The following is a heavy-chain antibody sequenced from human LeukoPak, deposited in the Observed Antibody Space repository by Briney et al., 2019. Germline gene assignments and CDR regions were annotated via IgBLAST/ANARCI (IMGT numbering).Heavy chain of an antibody. V-gene: IGHV1-24*01. J-gene: IGHJ5*02. D-gene: IGHD6-19*01. CDR3: ATDRSGWHWFDP. CDR1: GYTFTSYG. CDR2: FDPEDGET. Sequence: PLASVKVSCKASGYTFTSYGISWVRQAPGQGLEWMGGFDPEDGETIYAQEFQGRVTMTEDTSTDTAYMELSSLRSEDTAIYYCATDRSGWHWFDPWGQGTLVTVSS.